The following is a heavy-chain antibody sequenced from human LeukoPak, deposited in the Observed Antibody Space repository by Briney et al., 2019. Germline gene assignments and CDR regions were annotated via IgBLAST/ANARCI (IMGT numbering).Heavy chain of an antibody. D-gene: IGHD6-19*01. CDR1: GFTFSRYW. J-gene: IGHJ4*02. CDR3: ASWGSVAGQRALDY. CDR2: LIQDGGEK. Sequence: PGGSLRLSCVASGFTFSRYWMTWVRQAPGKGLEWVATLIQDGGEKHYVDSVKGRFTISRDNAKNSVYLQMNSLRAEDTAVYYRASWGSVAGQRALDYWGQGTLVTVSS. V-gene: IGHV3-7*03.